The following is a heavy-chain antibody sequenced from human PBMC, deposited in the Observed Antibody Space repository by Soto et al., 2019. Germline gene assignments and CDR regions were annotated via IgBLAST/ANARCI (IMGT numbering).Heavy chain of an antibody. V-gene: IGHV3-23*01. D-gene: IGHD3-3*01. CDR3: AKGMANTLFGVDTLFDY. CDR2: ISADGATT. Sequence: EVQLLESGGGLVQPGGSLRLSCAASAFTFSIYAMTWVRQAPGKGLEWVSVISADGATTYYADSVRGRFTISRDNSKNTLFLQMNSLRADDTAVYYCAKGMANTLFGVDTLFDYWGQGTLVTVSS. J-gene: IGHJ4*02. CDR1: AFTFSIYA.